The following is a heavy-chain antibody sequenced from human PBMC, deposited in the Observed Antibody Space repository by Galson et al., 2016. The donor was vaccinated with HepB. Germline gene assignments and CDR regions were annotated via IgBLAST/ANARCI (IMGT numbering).Heavy chain of an antibody. Sequence: SLRLSCAASGFTFSSYWMSWVRQAPGKGLEWVANIKQDGSEKYYVDSVKGRFTISRDKAKNSLYLQMNSLRAEDTAVYYCASYGLWELPHYYYYYGMDVWGQGTTVTVSS. V-gene: IGHV3-7*03. CDR3: ASYGLWELPHYYYYYGMDV. D-gene: IGHD1-26*01. CDR1: GFTFSSYW. J-gene: IGHJ6*02. CDR2: IKQDGSEK.